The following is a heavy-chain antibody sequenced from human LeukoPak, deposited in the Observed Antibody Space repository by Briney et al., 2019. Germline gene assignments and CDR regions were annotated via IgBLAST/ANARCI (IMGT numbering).Heavy chain of an antibody. CDR1: GFTFSNYW. J-gene: IGHJ4*02. CDR3: VRSLRSADF. Sequence: GGSLRLSCEASGFTFSNYWMHWVRQAPGKGLMWVSQISTDGSQTFYADSVEGRFTISRDNAKNTLFLQMDSLRPGDTAVYYCVRSLRSADFWGQGTLVTVSS. CDR2: ISTDGSQT. V-gene: IGHV3-74*01.